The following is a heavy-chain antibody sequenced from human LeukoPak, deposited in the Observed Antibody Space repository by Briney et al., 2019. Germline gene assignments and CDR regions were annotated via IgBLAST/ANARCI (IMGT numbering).Heavy chain of an antibody. D-gene: IGHD3-10*01. CDR3: ASFSVGSYGFDY. V-gene: IGHV3-74*01. CDR2: INSDGSST. CDR1: GFTFSSYW. J-gene: IGHJ4*02. Sequence: TGGSLRHSCAASGFTFSSYWMHWVRQAPGKGLVWVSRINSDGSSTSYADSVKGRFTISRDNAKNTLYLQMNSLRAEDTAVYYCASFSVGSYGFDYWGQGTLVTVSS.